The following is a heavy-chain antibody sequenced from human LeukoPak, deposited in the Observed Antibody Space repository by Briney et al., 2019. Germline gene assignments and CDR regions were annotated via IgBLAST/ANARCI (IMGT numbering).Heavy chain of an antibody. CDR2: ISAGGGST. J-gene: IGHJ5*02. CDR3: ARYSDGSVSPGDWFDP. V-gene: IGHV3-23*01. D-gene: IGHD3-10*01. Sequence: GGSLRLSCAPSRFTFTSYAMSEVRQPPGTGLEWVSTISAGGGSTYYADSVKGRFTISRDTSKNTLYLQMNRLRADDTAVYYTARYSDGSVSPGDWFDPWGQGTLVTVSS. CDR1: RFTFTSYA.